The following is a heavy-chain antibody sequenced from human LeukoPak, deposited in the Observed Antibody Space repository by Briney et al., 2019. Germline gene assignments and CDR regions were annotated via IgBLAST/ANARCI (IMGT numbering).Heavy chain of an antibody. CDR2: ISGNGGST. Sequence: GGSLRLSCAASGFTFSSYAMHWVRQAPGKGLEYVSAISGNGGSTYYANSVKGRFTISRDNSKNTLYLQMGSLRAEDMAVYYCARDRSGMAVAGPIFDYWGQGTLVTVSS. D-gene: IGHD6-19*01. J-gene: IGHJ4*02. CDR1: GFTFSSYA. CDR3: ARDRSGMAVAGPIFDY. V-gene: IGHV3-64*01.